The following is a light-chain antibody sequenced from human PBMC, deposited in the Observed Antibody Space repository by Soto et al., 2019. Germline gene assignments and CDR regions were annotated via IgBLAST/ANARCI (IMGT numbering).Light chain of an antibody. CDR3: QQRYIWPPLT. CDR2: DAS. J-gene: IGKJ4*01. V-gene: IGKV3-11*01. Sequence: EIVLTQSPATLSLSPGERATLSCRASQSVIIYLAWYQQKPGQAPRLLIYDASNRAPGVPARFSGSGSGTDFTLTISSLEPEDFAVYYCQQRYIWPPLTFGGGTKVEIK. CDR1: QSVIIY.